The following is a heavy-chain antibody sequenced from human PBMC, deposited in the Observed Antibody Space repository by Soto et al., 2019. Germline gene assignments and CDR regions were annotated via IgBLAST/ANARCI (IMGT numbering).Heavy chain of an antibody. CDR3: ARDLSIEARRWGDWLDP. V-gene: IGHV1-18*01. CDR2: ISAYNGNT. J-gene: IGHJ5*02. Sequence: QVQLVQSGAEVKKPGASVKVSCKASGYTFTSYGISWVRQAPGQGLEWMGWISAYNGNTNYAQKLQGRVTMTTDTPTSTAYSEVRSLSSDDTAVYCCARDLSIEARRWGDWLDPWGQGTPVSDSS. D-gene: IGHD6-6*01. CDR1: GYTFTSYG.